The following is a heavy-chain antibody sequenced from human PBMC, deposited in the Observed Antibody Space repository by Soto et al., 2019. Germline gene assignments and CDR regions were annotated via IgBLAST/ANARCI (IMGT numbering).Heavy chain of an antibody. CDR2: IYGSDTT. J-gene: IGHJ3*01. D-gene: IGHD2-8*01. CDR3: ARENFGVIIHDAFDL. CDR1: GDSVSSGGYY. V-gene: IGHV4-31*03. Sequence: QVQLQESGPGLVMPSQTLSLTCTVSGDSVSSGGYYWNWIRQHPGRGLEWLGYIYGSDTTYYNPSLESRHSISVDASKNQFSLKVTSVTPADTAVYYCARENFGVIIHDAFDLWGQGTMVTVSS.